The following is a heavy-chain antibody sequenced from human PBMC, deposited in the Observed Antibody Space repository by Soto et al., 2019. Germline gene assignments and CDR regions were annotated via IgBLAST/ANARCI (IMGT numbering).Heavy chain of an antibody. J-gene: IGHJ3*02. CDR3: AIDYTKWLTDAFDI. CDR2: ISPYNGNT. CDR1: GYTFISFG. Sequence: HVQLVQSGAEVKKPGASLKVSCKASGYTFISFGVSWVRQAPGQGLEWLGWISPYNGNTNYAQKFRGRITMTTDTSTSTVYMDLRSHRTDATAVDYRAIDYTKWLTDAFDILGQGSMVVVSS. D-gene: IGHD2-2*02. V-gene: IGHV1-18*01.